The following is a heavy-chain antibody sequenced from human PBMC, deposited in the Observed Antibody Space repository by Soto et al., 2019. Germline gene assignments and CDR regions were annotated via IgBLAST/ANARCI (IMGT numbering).Heavy chain of an antibody. CDR2: IIPMIRRT. J-gene: IGHJ4*02. CDR1: GGTFNNYG. V-gene: IGHV1-69*01. D-gene: IGHD3-9*01. CDR3: ASWDYDVLTGYSYYD. Sequence: QVQLVQSGAEVKKPGSSVKVSCKASGGTFNNYGMGWVRQAPGQGLEWMGGIIPMIRRTNYAQKFQGRVTLTAVASRSTAYMELRSLRSEDTAVYYCASWDYDVLTGYSYYDWGQGTLVTVSS.